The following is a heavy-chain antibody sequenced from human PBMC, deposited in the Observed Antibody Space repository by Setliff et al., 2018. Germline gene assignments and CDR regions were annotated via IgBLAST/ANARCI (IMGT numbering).Heavy chain of an antibody. V-gene: IGHV3-7*01. Sequence: HLGGSLRLSCAASGFTFSSYWMSWVRQAPGKGLEWVANIKHDGSEKNYVDSVKGRFTISRDNAKNSLYLQMNSLRAEDTAVYFCARHNTNLQPNDYWGQGTLVTVSS. CDR1: GFTFSSYW. CDR2: IKHDGSEK. CDR3: ARHNTNLQPNDY. J-gene: IGHJ4*02. D-gene: IGHD1-1*01.